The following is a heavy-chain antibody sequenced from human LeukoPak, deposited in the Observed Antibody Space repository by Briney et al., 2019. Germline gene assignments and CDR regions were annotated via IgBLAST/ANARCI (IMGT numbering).Heavy chain of an antibody. CDR1: GFIFSSYG. CDR3: AGGLGSTLSDY. CDR2: VWFDGSNK. V-gene: IGHV3-33*01. Sequence: AGRSLRLSCVASGFIFSSYGTHWVRQAPGKGLEWVALVWFDGSNKYYADSVKGRFTISRDNSKNTLYLQMNSLRAEDTAVYYCAGGLGSTLSDYWGQGTLVTVSS. D-gene: IGHD3-10*01. J-gene: IGHJ4*02.